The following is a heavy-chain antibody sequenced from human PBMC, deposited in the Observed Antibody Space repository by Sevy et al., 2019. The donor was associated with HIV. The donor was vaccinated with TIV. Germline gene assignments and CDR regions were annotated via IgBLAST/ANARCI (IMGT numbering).Heavy chain of an antibody. CDR3: AKWDADRRWFFDY. CDR2: ISSSSSYV. V-gene: IGHV3-21*06. Sequence: GGSLRLSCEASGFTFSSYNMNWVRQAPGKGLEWVSSISSSSSYVYHADSVKGRFTISRDNAKNSLYLQMNSLRAEDTAVYYCAKWDADRRWFFDYWGQGTLVTVSS. D-gene: IGHD1-26*01. CDR1: GFTFSSYN. J-gene: IGHJ4*02.